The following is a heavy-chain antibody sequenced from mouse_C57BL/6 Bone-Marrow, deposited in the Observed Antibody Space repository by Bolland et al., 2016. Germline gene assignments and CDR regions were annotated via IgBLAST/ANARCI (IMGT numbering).Heavy chain of an antibody. D-gene: IGHD2-3*01. Sequence: GDHIYYADTVKGRFTISTDNARNTLYLQMSSLKSEDTAMYYCTRGIYDGYYVWYFDVWGTG. CDR2: GDHI. V-gene: IGHV5-9-1*02. CDR3: TRGIYDGYYVWYFDV. J-gene: IGHJ1*03.